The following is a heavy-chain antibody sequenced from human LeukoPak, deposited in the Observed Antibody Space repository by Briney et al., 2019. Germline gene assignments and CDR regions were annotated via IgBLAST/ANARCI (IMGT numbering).Heavy chain of an antibody. Sequence: SVKVSCKASGFTFTSSAVQWVRQARGERLEWRGWIVVGSGNTNYAQKFQERVTITRDMSTSTAYMELSSLRSEDTAVYYCAAGSDYDFWSGYYTFFDYWGQGTLVTVSS. CDR3: AAGSDYDFWSGYYTFFDY. J-gene: IGHJ4*02. D-gene: IGHD3-3*01. CDR1: GFTFTSSA. CDR2: IVVGSGNT. V-gene: IGHV1-58*01.